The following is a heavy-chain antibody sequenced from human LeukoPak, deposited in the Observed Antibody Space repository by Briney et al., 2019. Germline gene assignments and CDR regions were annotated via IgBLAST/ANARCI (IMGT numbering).Heavy chain of an antibody. D-gene: IGHD2-15*01. V-gene: IGHV3-21*01. CDR1: GFTFSSYS. J-gene: IGHJ4*02. CDR2: ISSDSIYI. Sequence: GGSLRLSCAASGFTFSSYSMNWVRQTPGRGLEWVSSISSDSIYIYYADSVKGRFTISRDNAKNSLYLQMNSLTAEDTAVYYCARDYTYCSGSRCYDRFDYWGQGIRVTVSS. CDR3: ARDYTYCSGSRCYDRFDY.